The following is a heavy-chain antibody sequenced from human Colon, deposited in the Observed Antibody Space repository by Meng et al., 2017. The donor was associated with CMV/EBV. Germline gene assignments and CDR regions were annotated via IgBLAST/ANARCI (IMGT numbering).Heavy chain of an antibody. CDR3: AKEVTVSRRLQWRDYYYGMDV. CDR2: IWSAGNTK. Sequence: GESLKISCAASGFTFSSYSMNWVRQAPGKGLEWVAVIWSAGNTKYYVDSVKGRFTISRDNSKNTLYLQMNSLRDEDTAVYYCAKEVTVSRRLQWRDYYYGMDVWGQGTAVTVSS. J-gene: IGHJ6*02. CDR1: GFTFSSYS. V-gene: IGHV3-33*06. D-gene: IGHD4-17*01.